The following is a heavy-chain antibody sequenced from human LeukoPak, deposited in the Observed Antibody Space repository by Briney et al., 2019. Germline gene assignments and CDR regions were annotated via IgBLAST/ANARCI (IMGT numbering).Heavy chain of an antibody. CDR2: ITPNSDDT. V-gene: IGHV1-2*02. J-gene: IGHJ4*02. CDR1: GYTFTAYY. Sequence: ASVKVSCKASGYTFTAYYIHWVRQAPGQGLEWLGWITPNSDDTHYAQKFQGRVTMTRDTSISTAYMDLSRLRSDHTAVYYCARGRITATLHFDYWGQGTLVTVSS. CDR3: ARGRITATLHFDY. D-gene: IGHD1-7*01.